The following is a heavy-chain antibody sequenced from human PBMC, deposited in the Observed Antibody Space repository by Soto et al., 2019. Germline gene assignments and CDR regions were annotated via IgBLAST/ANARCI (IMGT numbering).Heavy chain of an antibody. CDR3: ARGAYSSGWYVADY. Sequence: EVQLVESGGGLVKPGGSLRLSCAASGFTFSSYSMNWVRQAPGKGLEWVSSISSSSSYIYYADSVKGRFTISRDNAKNSLNLLFNHMRAEDTAVYYGARGAYSSGWYVADYWGQGTLVTVSS. CDR1: GFTFSSYS. J-gene: IGHJ4*02. D-gene: IGHD6-19*01. V-gene: IGHV3-21*01. CDR2: ISSSSSYI.